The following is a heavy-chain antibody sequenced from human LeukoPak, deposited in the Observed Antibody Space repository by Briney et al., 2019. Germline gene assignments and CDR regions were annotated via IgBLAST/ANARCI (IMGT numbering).Heavy chain of an antibody. J-gene: IGHJ3*02. D-gene: IGHD3-22*01. CDR3: ARGLHSYYYDSSGYNDAFDI. CDR1: GFTFSFYA. V-gene: IGHV3-23*01. CDR2: ISGSGGST. Sequence: GGSLRLSCAASGFTFSFYAMTWVRQAPGKGLEWVSAISGSGGSTYYADSVKGRFTISRDNSKNTLYLQMNSLRAEDTAVYYCARGLHSYYYDSSGYNDAFDIWGQGTMVTVSS.